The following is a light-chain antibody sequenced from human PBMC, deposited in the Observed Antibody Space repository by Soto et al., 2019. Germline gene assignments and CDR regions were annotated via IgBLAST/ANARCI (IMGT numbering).Light chain of an antibody. CDR3: THYVFSPRT. Sequence: EIVLTQSPCTLSLSPGERATLSCRASQSIDSNYFGCYQQKPGQTPRLLIYGASSRATGIPDRFSGSGSGTDFTLTISRLETADFGVYSCTHYVFSPRTSGQENTVDI. J-gene: IGKJ1*01. CDR1: QSIDSNY. V-gene: IGKV3-20*01. CDR2: GAS.